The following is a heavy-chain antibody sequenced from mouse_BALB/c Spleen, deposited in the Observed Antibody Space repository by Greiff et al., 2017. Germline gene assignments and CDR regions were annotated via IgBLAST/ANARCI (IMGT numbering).Heavy chain of an antibody. J-gene: IGHJ4*01. CDR1: GYTFTDYN. V-gene: IGHV1-18*01. CDR3: ARSDGYVIYAMDY. CDR2: INPNNGGT. D-gene: IGHD1-2*01. Sequence: VHVKQSGPELVKPGASVKKPCKASGYTFTDYNMDWVKQSHGKSLEWIGDINPNNGGTIYNQKFKGKATLTVDKSSSTAYMELRSLTSEDTAVYYCARSDGYVIYAMDYWGQGTSVTVSS.